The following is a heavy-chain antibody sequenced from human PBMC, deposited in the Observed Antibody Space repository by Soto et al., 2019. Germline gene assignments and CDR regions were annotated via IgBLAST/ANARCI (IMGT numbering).Heavy chain of an antibody. Sequence: PSETLSLTCTVSGGSISSGGYYWSWIRQHPGKGLEWIGYIYYSGSTYYNPSLKSRVTISVDTSKNQFSLKLSSVTAADTAVYYCAREGRRIVGARYFDYWGQGTLVTSPQ. CDR1: GGSISSGGYY. J-gene: IGHJ4*02. CDR2: IYYSGST. D-gene: IGHD1-26*01. CDR3: AREGRRIVGARYFDY. V-gene: IGHV4-31*03.